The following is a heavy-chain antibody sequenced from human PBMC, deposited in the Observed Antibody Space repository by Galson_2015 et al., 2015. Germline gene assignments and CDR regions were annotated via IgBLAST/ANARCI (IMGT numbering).Heavy chain of an antibody. CDR2: IYHSGST. V-gene: IGHV4-4*02. J-gene: IGHJ6*02. Sequence: ETLSLTCAVSGGSISSRNWWSWVRQPPGKGLEWIGEIYHSGSTNYNPSLKSRVTISVDKSKNQFSLKLSSVTAADTAVYYCARENHSSGWYGMDVWGQGTTVTVSS. D-gene: IGHD6-19*01. CDR3: ARENHSSGWYGMDV. CDR1: GGSISSRNW.